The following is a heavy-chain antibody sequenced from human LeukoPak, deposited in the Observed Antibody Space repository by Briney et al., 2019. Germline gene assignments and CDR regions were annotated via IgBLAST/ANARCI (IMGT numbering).Heavy chain of an antibody. CDR1: GINVSINY. Sequence: GGSLRLSCAASGINVSINYMTGIRQPPGKGREGVSLIYGGEAAYYAESVRGRFIISRDNLKNTLFLQMNSLRVEDTAVYYCVSSTGQQLIPYDYWGHGTHVTVSS. CDR2: IYGGEAA. J-gene: IGHJ4*01. CDR3: VSSTGQQLIPYDY. D-gene: IGHD6-13*01. V-gene: IGHV3-66*02.